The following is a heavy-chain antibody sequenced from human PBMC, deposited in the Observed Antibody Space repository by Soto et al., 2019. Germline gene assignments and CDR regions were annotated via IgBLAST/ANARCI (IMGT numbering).Heavy chain of an antibody. Sequence: PGGSLRLSCEVSGFTFSSFGMHWVRQAPGKGLEWVAHISYNGAKEDVAASVEGRFTISRDNSKNTVYLQMNSLRVEDTAVYFCARGREWVYYDQSPDGSYYGMSKSTYGMDVWGQGTSVTVSS. CDR3: ARGREWVYYDQSPDGSYYGMSKSTYGMDV. D-gene: IGHD3-22*01. V-gene: IGHV3-30*03. CDR1: GFTFSSFG. CDR2: ISYNGAKE. J-gene: IGHJ6*02.